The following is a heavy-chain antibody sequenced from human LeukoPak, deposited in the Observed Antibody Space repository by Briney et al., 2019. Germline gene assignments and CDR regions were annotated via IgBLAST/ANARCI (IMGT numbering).Heavy chain of an antibody. J-gene: IGHJ4*02. CDR1: GDSISSSSFY. CDR2: LYYSVST. D-gene: IGHD3-22*01. Sequence: SETLSLTCTVSGDSISSSSFYWGWIRQPPGKGMEWIGCLYYSVSTYYNPSLESRVTISVDTSKNQFSLKMSSVTAADTAVYYCAGRSPDSSGYYSVDYWGQGTLVTVSS. CDR3: AGRSPDSSGYYSVDY. V-gene: IGHV4-39*01.